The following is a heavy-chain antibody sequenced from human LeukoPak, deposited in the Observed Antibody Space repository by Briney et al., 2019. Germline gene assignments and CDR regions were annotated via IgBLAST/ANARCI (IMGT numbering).Heavy chain of an antibody. D-gene: IGHD1-1*01. CDR2: IYRDGKT. Sequence: GRSLRLSCAASGFTVSSHYMASVRQAPGRGLEWVSVIYRDGKTYYADSVKGRFTISKDNSKTTLYLQMNSLKTEDTAVYYCAIEDTGDLAFDYWCQGTLVTVSS. V-gene: IGHV3-66*02. J-gene: IGHJ4*02. CDR1: GFTVSSHY. CDR3: AIEDTGDLAFDY.